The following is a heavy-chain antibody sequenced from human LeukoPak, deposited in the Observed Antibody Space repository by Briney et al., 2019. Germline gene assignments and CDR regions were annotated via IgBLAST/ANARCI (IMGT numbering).Heavy chain of an antibody. J-gene: IGHJ4*02. Sequence: PGGSLRLSCAASGFTFSSYSMNWVRQAPGKGLEWVSSISSSSSYIYYADSVKGRFTISRDNAKNSLHLQMNSLRAEDTAVYYCARRRYSGSSQHFDYWGQGTLVTVSS. CDR1: GFTFSSYS. V-gene: IGHV3-21*01. CDR2: ISSSSSYI. D-gene: IGHD1-26*01. CDR3: ARRRYSGSSQHFDY.